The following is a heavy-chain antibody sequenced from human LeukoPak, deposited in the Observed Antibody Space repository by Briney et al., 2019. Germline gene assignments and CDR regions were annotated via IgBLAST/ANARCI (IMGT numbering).Heavy chain of an antibody. D-gene: IGHD5-18*01. J-gene: IGHJ4*02. CDR2: ISTGSTTI. CDR1: GFTSSNYE. CDR3: ARAGYSFDSPNYFDY. V-gene: IGHV3-48*03. Sequence: GGSLRLSCAASGFTSSNYEMNWVRQAPGKGLQWVSYISTGSTTIYYADSVKGRFTISRDNAKNSLYLQMNSLRAEDTAVYYCARAGYSFDSPNYFDYWGQGTLVTVSS.